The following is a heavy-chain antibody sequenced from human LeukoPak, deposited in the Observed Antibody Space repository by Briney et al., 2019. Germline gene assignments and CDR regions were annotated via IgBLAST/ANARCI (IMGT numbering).Heavy chain of an antibody. CDR2: ISTKSGGT. D-gene: IGHD3-3*01. Sequence: ASVTVSRTASAYTFSDYYIHWVRQAPGQGLGWMGWISTKSGGTNYSQNFQGRVTMTRDTSINTAYMELSRLRPDDTAVYYCARHNYDFDFDYWGQGALVTVSS. CDR1: AYTFSDYY. CDR3: ARHNYDFDFDY. V-gene: IGHV1-2*02. J-gene: IGHJ4*02.